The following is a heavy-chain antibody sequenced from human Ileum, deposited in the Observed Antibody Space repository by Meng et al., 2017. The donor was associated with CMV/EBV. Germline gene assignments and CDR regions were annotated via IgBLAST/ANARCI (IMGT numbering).Heavy chain of an antibody. CDR2: IYYNGIT. CDR3: AKYSGPSRWFDP. CDR1: GASITNDDYD. J-gene: IGHJ5*02. D-gene: IGHD5-12*01. Sequence: PHASGLVLVKPSPPLSPTYTRCGASITNDDYDWSWTRQPPGKGLEWIGYIYYNGITYYNPSLKSRIAILVDTSKSQFSLIVSSVTAADTAVYYCAKYSGPSRWFDPWGQGTLVTVSS. V-gene: IGHV4-30-4*01.